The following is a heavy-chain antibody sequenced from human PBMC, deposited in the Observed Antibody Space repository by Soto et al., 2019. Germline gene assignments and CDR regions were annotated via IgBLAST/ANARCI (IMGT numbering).Heavy chain of an antibody. Sequence: SVKVSCKVSGGTFSSYAISWVRQAPGQGLEWMGGIIPIFGTANYAQKLQGRVTITADESTSTAYMELSSLRSEDTAVYYCARDRRYQEVFWSDPWGQGTLVTVSS. D-gene: IGHD1-20*01. CDR2: IIPIFGTA. J-gene: IGHJ5*02. CDR1: GGTFSSYA. CDR3: ARDRRYQEVFWSDP. V-gene: IGHV1-69*13.